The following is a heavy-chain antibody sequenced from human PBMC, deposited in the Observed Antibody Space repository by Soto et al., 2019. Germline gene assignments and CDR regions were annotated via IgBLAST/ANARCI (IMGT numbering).Heavy chain of an antibody. CDR3: AKDSKSVSVSAARVYGMDV. Sequence: GGSLRLSCAGSGFIFSSFAMTWVRQAPGKGLEWVSTTRSNGEHTYYADSVKGRFTVSRDNSKNTLFLEMSSLRAEDSAIYYFAKDSKSVSVSAARVYGMDVLGQGTTVTVSS. J-gene: IGHJ6*02. CDR1: GFIFSSFA. V-gene: IGHV3-23*01. D-gene: IGHD2-2*01. CDR2: TRSNGEHT.